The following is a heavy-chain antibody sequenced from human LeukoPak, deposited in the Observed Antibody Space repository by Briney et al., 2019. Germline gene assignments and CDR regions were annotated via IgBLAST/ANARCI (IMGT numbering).Heavy chain of an antibody. CDR2: IYYSGST. CDR1: GGSISSHY. CDR3: AREYSYGSNWFDP. D-gene: IGHD5-18*01. Sequence: SETLSLTCTVSGGSISSHYWSWIRQPPGKGLEWIGDIYYSGSTNYNPSLKSRVTISVDTSKNQFSLKLSSVTAADTAVYYCAREYSYGSNWFDPWGQGTLVTVSS. J-gene: IGHJ5*02. V-gene: IGHV4-59*11.